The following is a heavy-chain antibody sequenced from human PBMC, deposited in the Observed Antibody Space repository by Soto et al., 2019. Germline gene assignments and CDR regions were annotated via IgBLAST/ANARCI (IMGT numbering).Heavy chain of an antibody. Sequence: SETLSLTCAIYGGSFSGYYWSWIRQSPGKGLEWIGEINHSGSTNYNPSLKSRVAISIDTSKNQFSLNLNSVTAADTAVFYCASRMGSGRYYFDYWGQGTLVTVSS. CDR2: INHSGST. V-gene: IGHV4-34*01. CDR1: GGSFSGYY. CDR3: ASRMGSGRYYFDY. D-gene: IGHD3-10*01. J-gene: IGHJ4*02.